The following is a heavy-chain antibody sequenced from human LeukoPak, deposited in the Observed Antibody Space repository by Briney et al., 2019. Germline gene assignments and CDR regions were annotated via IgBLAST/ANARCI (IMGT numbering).Heavy chain of an antibody. Sequence: GASVKVSCKASGYTFTSYGISWVRQAPGQGLEWMGWISSYNGNTNYAQNLQGRVTMTTDTSTSTGYMELRSLRPDDTAVYYCAIERRFCSGGSCSTPLGGMDVWGQGTTVTVSS. CDR3: AIERRFCSGGSCSTPLGGMDV. J-gene: IGHJ6*02. CDR1: GYTFTSYG. V-gene: IGHV1-18*01. D-gene: IGHD2-15*01. CDR2: ISSYNGNT.